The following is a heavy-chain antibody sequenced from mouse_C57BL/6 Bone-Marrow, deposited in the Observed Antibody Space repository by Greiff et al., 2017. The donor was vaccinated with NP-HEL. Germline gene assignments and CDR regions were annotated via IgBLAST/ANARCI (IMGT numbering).Heavy chain of an antibody. J-gene: IGHJ4*01. Sequence: QVQLQQSGAELVKPGASVKMSCKASGYTFTSYWITWVKQRPGQGLEWIGDIYPGSGSTNYNEKFKSKATLTVDTSSSTAYMQLSSLTSEDSAVYYCARFLCYYGSRGAMDYWGQGTSVTVSS. CDR3: ARFLCYYGSRGAMDY. V-gene: IGHV1-55*01. CDR1: GYTFTSYW. CDR2: IYPGSGST. D-gene: IGHD1-1*01.